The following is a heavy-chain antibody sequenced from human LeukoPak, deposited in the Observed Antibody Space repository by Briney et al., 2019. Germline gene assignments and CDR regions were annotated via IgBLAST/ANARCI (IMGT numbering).Heavy chain of an antibody. CDR1: GFTFSTYT. Sequence: GGSLRLSCAASGFTFSTYTLSWVRQAPGKGLEWVSSIGARSTNIYYGDSVKGRFAISRDNANNSPSLQMNSLRAEDTAVYYCARQRNGYNKLKDAFDIWGQGTMVTVSS. J-gene: IGHJ3*02. CDR3: ARQRNGYNKLKDAFDI. V-gene: IGHV3-21*06. CDR2: IGARSTNI. D-gene: IGHD5-24*01.